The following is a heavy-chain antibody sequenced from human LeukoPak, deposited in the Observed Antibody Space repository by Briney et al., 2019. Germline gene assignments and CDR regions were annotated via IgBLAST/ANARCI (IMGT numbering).Heavy chain of an antibody. CDR3: ARLDYYDENPGAFDI. CDR1: GGSISSYY. J-gene: IGHJ3*02. CDR2: IYYSGST. D-gene: IGHD3-22*01. Sequence: SETLSLTCTVSGGSISSYYWSWIRQPPGKGLEWIGYIYYSGSTNYNPSLKSRVTISVDTSKNQFSLKLSSVTAADTAVYYRARLDYYDENPGAFDIWGQGTMVTVSS. V-gene: IGHV4-59*08.